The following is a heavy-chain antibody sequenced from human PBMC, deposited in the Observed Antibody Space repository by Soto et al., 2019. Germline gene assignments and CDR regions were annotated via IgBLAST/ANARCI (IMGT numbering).Heavy chain of an antibody. V-gene: IGHV4-31*03. J-gene: IGHJ4*02. D-gene: IGHD3-10*01. CDR1: GGSISSGGYY. CDR3: GRVRGSSYFDY. Sequence: PSETLSLTCTVSGGSISSGGYYWSWIRQHPGKGLEWIGYIYYSGSTYYNPSLKSRVTISVDTSKNQFSLKLSSVTAADTAVYYCGRVRGSSYFDYWGQGTLVTVSS. CDR2: IYYSGST.